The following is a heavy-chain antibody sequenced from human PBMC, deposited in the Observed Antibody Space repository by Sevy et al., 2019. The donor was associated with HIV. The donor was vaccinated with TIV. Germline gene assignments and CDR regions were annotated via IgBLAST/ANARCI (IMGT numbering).Heavy chain of an antibody. J-gene: IGHJ4*02. V-gene: IGHV1-24*01. D-gene: IGHD3-22*01. CDR1: GYTLSEFS. CDR2: FDPEEGET. Sequence: ASVKVSCKVSGYTLSEFSMHWVRQAPAKGLEWMGSFDPEEGETIYAQNFQGRITMTEDTSTDTAYMELSSLRSEDTAVFYCAVTKDYFDSSGSPFDYWGQGTLVTVSS. CDR3: AVTKDYFDSSGSPFDY.